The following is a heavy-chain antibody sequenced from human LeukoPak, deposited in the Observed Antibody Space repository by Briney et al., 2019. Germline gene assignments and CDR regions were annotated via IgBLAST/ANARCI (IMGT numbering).Heavy chain of an antibody. V-gene: IGHV3-9*01. Sequence: PGGSLRLSCAASGFTFDDYAMHWVRQAPGKGLEWVSGISWNSGSIGYADSVKGRFTISRDNAKSSLYLQMNSLRAEDTALYYCAKGGVDTAMVTGVYYYYYYMDVWGKGTTVTISS. CDR3: AKGGVDTAMVTGVYYYYYYMDV. D-gene: IGHD5-18*01. J-gene: IGHJ6*03. CDR1: GFTFDDYA. CDR2: ISWNSGSI.